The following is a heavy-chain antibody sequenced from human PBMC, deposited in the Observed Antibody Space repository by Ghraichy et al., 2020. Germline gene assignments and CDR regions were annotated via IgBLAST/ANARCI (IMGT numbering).Heavy chain of an antibody. CDR3: ARRFAGSGSYSMFDS. J-gene: IGHJ5*01. Sequence: SETLSLTCTVSGASIISGDHYWSCIRQPPGKGLEWIGYIHYGGNTFYSPSLKSRVTISVDTSKRQFSLRLSSVTAADMALYYCARRFAGSGSYSMFDSWGQGTLVSVSS. V-gene: IGHV4-30-4*01. CDR2: IHYGGNT. D-gene: IGHD3-10*01. CDR1: GASIISGDHY.